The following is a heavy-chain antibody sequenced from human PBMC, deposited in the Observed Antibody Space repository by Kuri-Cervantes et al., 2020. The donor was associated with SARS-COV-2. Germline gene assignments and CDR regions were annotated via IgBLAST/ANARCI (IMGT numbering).Heavy chain of an antibody. V-gene: IGHV3-9*01. Sequence: SLKISCAASGFTFDDYAMHWVRQAPGKGLEWVSGISWNSGSIGYADSVKGRFTISRDNAKNSLYLQMNSLRAEDTAVYYCARDYGYFGYWGQGTLVTVSS. J-gene: IGHJ4*02. CDR1: GFTFDDYA. D-gene: IGHD4/OR15-4a*01. CDR2: ISWNSGSI. CDR3: ARDYGYFGY.